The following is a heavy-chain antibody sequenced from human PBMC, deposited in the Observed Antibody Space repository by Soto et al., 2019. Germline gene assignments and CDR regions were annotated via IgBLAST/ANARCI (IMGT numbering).Heavy chain of an antibody. V-gene: IGHV1-18*01. CDR1: GYAFTGYG. J-gene: IGHJ4*02. D-gene: IGHD3-10*01. CDR3: ARLLFEYYYSSGSLSPYYFDY. Sequence: SLVNVSCKASGYAFTGYGISWVRQTPGQGLEWMGWISAYNGNTNYAQKLQGRVTMTTDTSTSTAYMELRSLRSDDTAVYYCARLLFEYYYSSGSLSPYYFDYWGQGTLVTVSS. CDR2: ISAYNGNT.